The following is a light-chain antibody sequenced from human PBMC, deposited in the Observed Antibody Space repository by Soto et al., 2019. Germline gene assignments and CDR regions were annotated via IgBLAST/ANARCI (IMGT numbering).Light chain of an antibody. J-gene: IGLJ2*01. V-gene: IGLV1-44*01. CDR1: SSNIGSNT. CDR2: RDN. Sequence: QPVLTQPPSASATPGQRVTISCSGSSSNIGSNTVNWYQQLPGTAPKLLIYRDNQRPSGVPDRFSGSKSGTSASLAISGLQSEDEADYYCAAWDDSLNGAVFGGGTKLTVL. CDR3: AAWDDSLNGAV.